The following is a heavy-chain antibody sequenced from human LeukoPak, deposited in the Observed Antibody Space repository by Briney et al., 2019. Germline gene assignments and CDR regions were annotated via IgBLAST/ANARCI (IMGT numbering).Heavy chain of an antibody. D-gene: IGHD5-24*01. J-gene: IGHJ4*02. Sequence: GGSLRLSCAASGFRFSDYSMNWVRQAPGKGLEWISYVGIDSGNTNYADSVKGRFTISGDKAKNSLYLQMNSLRVEDTAVYYCSKNYKYAFYNWGQGTLVTVSS. CDR2: VGIDSGNT. CDR3: SKNYKYAFYN. CDR1: GFRFSDYS. V-gene: IGHV3-48*01.